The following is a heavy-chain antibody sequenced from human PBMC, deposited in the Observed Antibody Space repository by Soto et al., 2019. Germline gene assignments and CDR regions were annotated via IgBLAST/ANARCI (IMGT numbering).Heavy chain of an antibody. CDR3: VRQGMDV. J-gene: IGHJ6*02. Sequence: ESLKISCKGSGFSFHTYWIAWVRQMPGKGLEWMGIIYPGDSETRYSPAFQGQVTMSADKSITTAYLQWSSLKASDTAMYYCVRQGMDVWGQGTTVTVSS. CDR2: IYPGDSET. V-gene: IGHV5-51*01. CDR1: GFSFHTYW.